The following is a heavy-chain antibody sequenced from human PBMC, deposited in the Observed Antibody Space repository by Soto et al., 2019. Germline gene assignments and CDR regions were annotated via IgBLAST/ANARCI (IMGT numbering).Heavy chain of an antibody. CDR1: GFSLSTSGVG. CDR2: IYWDDDK. Sequence: QITLKESGPTLVKPTQTLTLTCTFSGFSLSTSGVGVGWIRQPPGKALEWLALIYWDDDKRYSPSLKSRLTITKDTSKNQVLLTMTNMDPVDTATYYCAHRRRYYILTGQEWYYYYDIDVWGKGTTVTVSS. D-gene: IGHD3-9*01. V-gene: IGHV2-5*02. CDR3: AHRRRYYILTGQEWYYYYDIDV. J-gene: IGHJ6*03.